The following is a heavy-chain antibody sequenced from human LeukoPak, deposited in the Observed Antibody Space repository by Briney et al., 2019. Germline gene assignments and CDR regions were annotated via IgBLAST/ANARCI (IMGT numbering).Heavy chain of an antibody. CDR3: TRDGYNC. Sequence: GGSLRLSCAASGFTFDDYAMHWVRQAPWKGLEWVSGISWNSGSIGYADSVKGRFTISRDDSKSIAYLQMNSLKTEDTAVYYCTRDGYNCWGQGTLVTVSS. J-gene: IGHJ4*02. D-gene: IGHD5-24*01. CDR1: GFTFDDYA. V-gene: IGHV3-9*01. CDR2: ISWNSGSI.